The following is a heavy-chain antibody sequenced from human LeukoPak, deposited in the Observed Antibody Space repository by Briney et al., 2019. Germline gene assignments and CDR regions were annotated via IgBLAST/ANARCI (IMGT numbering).Heavy chain of an antibody. Sequence: GGSLRLSCAASGFTVSSNYMSWVRQAPGKGLEWISVIYSGGSTYYADSVKGRFTISRDNSKNTLYLQMNSLRAEDTAVYYCARGSPILRGGPFDYWGQGTLVTVSS. J-gene: IGHJ4*02. CDR2: IYSGGST. D-gene: IGHD3-10*01. CDR3: ARGSPILRGGPFDY. CDR1: GFTVSSNY. V-gene: IGHV3-53*01.